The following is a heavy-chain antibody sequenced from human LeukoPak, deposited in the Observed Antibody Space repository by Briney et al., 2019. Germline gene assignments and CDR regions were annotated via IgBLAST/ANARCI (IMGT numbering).Heavy chain of an antibody. CDR1: GGSISSYY. Sequence: ASETLSLTCTVSGGSISSYYWSWIRQPPGKGLEWIGYINYSGSTKYNPSLKSRVTISVDTSKNQFSLKVSSVTAADTAFYYCARHLGIAVAGIIDYWGQGTLVTVSS. J-gene: IGHJ4*02. CDR3: ARHLGIAVAGIIDY. D-gene: IGHD6-19*01. CDR2: INYSGST. V-gene: IGHV4-59*08.